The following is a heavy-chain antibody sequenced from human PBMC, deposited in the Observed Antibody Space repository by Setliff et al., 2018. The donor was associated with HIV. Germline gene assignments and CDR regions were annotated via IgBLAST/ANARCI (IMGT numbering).Heavy chain of an antibody. J-gene: IGHJ4*02. Sequence: KTSETLSLTCDVSGFSISSRYYWGWIRQSPGKGLEWIGEINHSGRTIQSPSLGSRVTISIDTSKNQFSLKLSSVSAADTAVYYCARGVRDNSGWSSYYFDYWGQGTLVTVSS. CDR2: INHSGRT. CDR3: ARGVRDNSGWSSYYFDY. V-gene: IGHV4-34*01. CDR1: GFSISSRYY. D-gene: IGHD6-19*01.